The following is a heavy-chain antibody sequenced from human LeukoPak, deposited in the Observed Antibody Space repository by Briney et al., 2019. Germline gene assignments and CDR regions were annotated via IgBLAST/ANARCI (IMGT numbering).Heavy chain of an antibody. V-gene: IGHV4-4*07. Sequence: PSETLSLPCTVSGGSISSYYWSWIRQPAGKGLEWIWRIYTSGSTNYNPSLKSRVTMSVDTSKNQFSLKLSSVTAADTAVYFCARDSPPAYCSSGSCYFDSWGQGTLVTVSS. CDR3: ARDSPPAYCSSGSCYFDS. J-gene: IGHJ4*02. CDR2: IYTSGST. CDR1: GGSISSYY. D-gene: IGHD2-15*01.